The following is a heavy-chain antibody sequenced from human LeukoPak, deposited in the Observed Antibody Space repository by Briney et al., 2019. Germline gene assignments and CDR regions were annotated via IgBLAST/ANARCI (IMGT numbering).Heavy chain of an antibody. J-gene: IGHJ4*02. Sequence: GGSLRLSCAASGFSFISYGMHWVRQAPGKGLEWVGVISDDGRSKDYADSVKGRFTISRDNSKDTPYLQMNSLRDEDTAVYYCAKRPSDYGDYDYWGQGTLVTVSS. CDR2: ISDDGRSK. D-gene: IGHD4-17*01. CDR1: GFSFISYG. CDR3: AKRPSDYGDYDY. V-gene: IGHV3-30*18.